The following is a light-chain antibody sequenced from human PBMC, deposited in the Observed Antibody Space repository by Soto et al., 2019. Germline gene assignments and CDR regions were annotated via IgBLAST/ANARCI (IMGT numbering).Light chain of an antibody. CDR1: RSFFYNSNNKNH. J-gene: IGKJ4*01. V-gene: IGKV4-1*01. CDR3: QQYFDVPFT. Sequence: DIVMTQSPDSLAVSLGERATMNCKCSRSFFYNSNNKNHLAWYQQKPGQPPQLIIYWASTRESGVPERFSGSGSGTDFTLTISSLEAEDVAFYWCQQYFDVPFTFGGGTKVDI. CDR2: WAS.